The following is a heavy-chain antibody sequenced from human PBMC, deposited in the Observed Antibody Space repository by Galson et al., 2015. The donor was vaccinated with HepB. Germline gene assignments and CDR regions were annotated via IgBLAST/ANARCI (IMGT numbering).Heavy chain of an antibody. V-gene: IGHV3-23*01. D-gene: IGHD4-11*01. CDR1: GFTFRNYA. CDR3: AKDQDYSKGEEGYNYYGMDV. CDR2: ISVSGGRI. Sequence: SLRLSCAASGFTFRNYAMSWVRQAPGKGLEWVSIISVSGGRIDYAVSVRGRFTISRDNSKNTLYVQMTSLRAEDTAVYYCAKDQDYSKGEEGYNYYGMDVWGQGTTVTGSS. J-gene: IGHJ6*02.